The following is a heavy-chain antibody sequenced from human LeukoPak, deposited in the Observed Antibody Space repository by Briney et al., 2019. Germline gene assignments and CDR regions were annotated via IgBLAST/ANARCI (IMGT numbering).Heavy chain of an antibody. D-gene: IGHD3-3*01. CDR3: ARRQDDFSPFDY. J-gene: IGHJ4*02. V-gene: IGHV1-8*01. CDR2: MNPNSGNT. CDR1: GYTFTSYD. Sequence: ASVKVSCKASGYTFTSYDINWVRQATGQGLEWMGWMNPNSGNTGYAQKFQGRVTMTRDTSTSTVYMELSSLRSEDTAVYYCARRQDDFSPFDYWGQGTLVTVSS.